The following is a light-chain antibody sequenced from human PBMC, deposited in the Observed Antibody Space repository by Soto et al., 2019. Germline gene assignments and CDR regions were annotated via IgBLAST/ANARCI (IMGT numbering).Light chain of an antibody. J-gene: IGLJ3*02. CDR2: GNS. V-gene: IGLV1-40*01. CDR1: SSNIGAGYD. Sequence: QSVLTQPPSVSGAPGQRVTISCSGTSSNIGAGYDVHWYQQLPGTAPKLLIYGNSNRLSGVPDRFSGSKSGTSASLAITGLRAEDEADYYCQSYDSSLSHWLFGGGTKLTVL. CDR3: QSYDSSLSHWL.